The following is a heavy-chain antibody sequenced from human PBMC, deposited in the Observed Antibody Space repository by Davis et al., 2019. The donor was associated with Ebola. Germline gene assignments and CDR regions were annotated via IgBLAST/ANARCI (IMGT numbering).Heavy chain of an antibody. CDR3: ANSDGSSRPFDY. V-gene: IGHV3-30*02. J-gene: IGHJ4*02. D-gene: IGHD1-26*01. CDR1: GFTFSTYG. Sequence: PGGSLRLSCAASGFTFSTYGMHWVRQAPGKGLDWVAFIRYDGSGKFYADSVKGRFTISRDNSKNTVYLQMNSLRAEDTAVYYCANSDGSSRPFDYWGQGTLVTVSS. CDR2: IRYDGSGK.